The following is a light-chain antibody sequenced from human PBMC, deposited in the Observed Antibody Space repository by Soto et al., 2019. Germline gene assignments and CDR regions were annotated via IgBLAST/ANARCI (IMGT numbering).Light chain of an antibody. CDR1: SSNIGRSY. CDR3: GTWDGRLGGV. J-gene: IGLJ3*02. CDR2: DND. V-gene: IGLV1-51*01. Sequence: QSVLTQPPSVSAAPGQKVTISCSGSSSNIGRSYVSWYRQLPGTAPKLLIYDNDKRPSGIPDRFSGSKSSTSATLGITGLQTGDEADYYCGTWDGRLGGVFGGGTKLTVL.